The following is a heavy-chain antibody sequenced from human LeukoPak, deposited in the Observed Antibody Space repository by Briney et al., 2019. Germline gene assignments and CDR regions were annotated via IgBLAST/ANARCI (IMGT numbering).Heavy chain of an antibody. V-gene: IGHV3-33*01. D-gene: IGHD3-22*01. CDR2: IWHDGTKE. CDR1: GFTFGNYD. CDR3: ARDHHYYDSSGLRSGCIDY. J-gene: IGHJ4*02. Sequence: GGSLRLSCAVSGFTFGNYDMRWVRQAPGKGLEWVAVIWHDGTKEFYVDSVKGRFTISRDNSENTLFLQMNSLRVEDTAVYYCARDHHYYDSSGLRSGCIDYWGQGTLVTVSS.